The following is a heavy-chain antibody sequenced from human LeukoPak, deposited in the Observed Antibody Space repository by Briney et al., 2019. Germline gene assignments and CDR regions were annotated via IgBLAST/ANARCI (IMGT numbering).Heavy chain of an antibody. CDR2: IYYSGGT. J-gene: IGHJ4*02. D-gene: IGHD6-13*01. CDR1: GGSLSSYY. CDR3: ARLSSSWYKYYFDY. V-gene: IGHV4-59*12. Sequence: SGTLSLSCAVSGGSLSSYYWSWVRQPPGKGLEWVGYIYYSGGTNYNASLKSRVNISVDTSKNQFSLKLSSVTAADTAVYYCARLSSSWYKYYFDYWGQGTLVTVSS.